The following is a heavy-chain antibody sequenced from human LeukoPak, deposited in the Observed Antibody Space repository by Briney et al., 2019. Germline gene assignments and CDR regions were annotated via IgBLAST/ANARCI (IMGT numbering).Heavy chain of an antibody. CDR1: GFTFSSYA. CDR3: ARDSDYDILTGWIDY. Sequence: GGSLRLSCAASGFTFSSYAMHWVRQAPGKGLEYVSAISGHGGSTYYANSVKGRFTISRDNSKNTLYLQMGSLRAEDMAVYYCARDSDYDILTGWIDYWGQGTLVTVSS. D-gene: IGHD3-9*01. CDR2: ISGHGGST. J-gene: IGHJ4*02. V-gene: IGHV3-64*01.